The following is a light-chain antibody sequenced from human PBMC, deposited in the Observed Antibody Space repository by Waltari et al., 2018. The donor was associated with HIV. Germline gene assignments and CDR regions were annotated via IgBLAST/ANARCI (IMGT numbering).Light chain of an antibody. CDR2: DAS. Sequence: IPMTPSPSPLSAAVGDRGTITCRASQSISIYLNWYQQKPGKAPKLLIYDASSLQSGLPSRFSGSGSGTDFTLTITNLQPEDFATYFCQQSFDVPLLFGPGTKVD. CDR3: QQSFDVPLL. J-gene: IGKJ3*01. CDR1: QSISIY. V-gene: IGKV1-39*01.